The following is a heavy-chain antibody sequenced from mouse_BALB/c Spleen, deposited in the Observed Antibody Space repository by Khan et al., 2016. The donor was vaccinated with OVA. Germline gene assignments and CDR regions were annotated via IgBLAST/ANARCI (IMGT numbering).Heavy chain of an antibody. V-gene: IGHV5-6*01. CDR3: ARTITRARGDCYAMDY. CDR2: ISTGCSYT. J-gene: IGHJ4*01. Sequence: VQLVQSGGDLVKPGGSLKLSCAASGFTFSSYGMSWVLQTPDKRLEWVAPISTGCSYTYFPDSVRGRFTISRDNAYNTPYLQMSSLKSEDTAMYYDARTITRARGDCYAMDYWGQGTSVTVSS. CDR1: GFTFSSYG. D-gene: IGHD1-2*01.